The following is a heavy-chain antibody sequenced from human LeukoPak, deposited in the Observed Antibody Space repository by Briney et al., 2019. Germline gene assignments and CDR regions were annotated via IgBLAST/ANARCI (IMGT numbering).Heavy chain of an antibody. J-gene: IGHJ4*02. CDR1: GFTFSSYA. CDR2: ISGSGGST. V-gene: IGHV3-23*01. CDR3: AKRVQDSQAARPDY. Sequence: GGSLRLSCAASGFTFSSYAMSWVRQAPGQGLEWVSAISGSGGSTYYADSVKGRFTISRDNSKNTLYLQMNSLRAEDTAVYYCAKRVQDSQAARPDYWGQGTLVTVSS. D-gene: IGHD6-6*01.